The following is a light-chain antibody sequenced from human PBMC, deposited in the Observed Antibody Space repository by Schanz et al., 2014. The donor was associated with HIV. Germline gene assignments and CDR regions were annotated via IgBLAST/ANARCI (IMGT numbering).Light chain of an antibody. V-gene: IGLV2-14*03. CDR3: CSFAGSNSLL. J-gene: IGLJ2*01. CDR2: DVS. CDR1: SSDAGGYNY. Sequence: QSALTQPASVSGSPGQSITISCTGTSSDAGGYNYVSWYQQHPGKAPKLMIYDVSNRPSGVSNRFSGSKSGNTASLTISGLQSDDEADYFCCSFAGSNSLLFSGGTKLTVL.